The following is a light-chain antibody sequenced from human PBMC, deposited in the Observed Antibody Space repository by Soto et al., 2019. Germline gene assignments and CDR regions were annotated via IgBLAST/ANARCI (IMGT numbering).Light chain of an antibody. J-gene: IGKJ1*01. Sequence: DIQMTQSPSSLSASVGDRVTITCRASQSISSYLNWYQQKPGKAPKLLIYAASSLQSGVPSRFSGSGSGTDFSLTISSLQHEDFATYYRQQSYGTPAWTFGQGTKVEIK. CDR3: QQSYGTPAWT. CDR1: QSISSY. CDR2: AAS. V-gene: IGKV1-39*01.